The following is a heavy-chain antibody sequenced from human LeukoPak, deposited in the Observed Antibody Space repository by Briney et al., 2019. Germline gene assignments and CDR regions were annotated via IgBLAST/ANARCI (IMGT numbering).Heavy chain of an antibody. CDR3: GIGKVVRGVLRGYYYYGMDV. CDR1: GGSFSGYY. D-gene: IGHD3-10*01. J-gene: IGHJ6*02. CDR2: INHSGST. Sequence: SETLSLTCAVYGGSFSGYYWSWIRQPPGKGLEWIGEINHSGSTNYNPSLKSRVTISVDTSKNQFSLKLSSVTAADTAVYYCGIGKVVRGVLRGYYYYGMDVWGQGTTVTVSS. V-gene: IGHV4-34*01.